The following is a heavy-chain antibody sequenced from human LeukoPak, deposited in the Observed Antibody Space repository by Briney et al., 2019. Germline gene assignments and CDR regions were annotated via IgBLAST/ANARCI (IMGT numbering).Heavy chain of an antibody. Sequence: PSQTLSLTCTVSGGSISSGGYYWSWIRQHPGKGLEWIGYIYYSGSTYYNPSLKSRVTTSVDTSKNQFSLKLSSVTAADTAVYYCARGAAADEEGYDYWGQGTLVTVSS. J-gene: IGHJ4*02. CDR2: IYYSGST. V-gene: IGHV4-31*03. CDR1: GGSISSGGYY. CDR3: ARGAAADEEGYDY. D-gene: IGHD6-13*01.